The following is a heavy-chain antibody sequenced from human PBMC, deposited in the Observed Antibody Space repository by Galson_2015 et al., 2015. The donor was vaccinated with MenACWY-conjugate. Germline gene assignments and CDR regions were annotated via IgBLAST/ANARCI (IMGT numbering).Heavy chain of an antibody. CDR1: GFAFGDYL. CDR2: FQSKNYGANT. D-gene: IGHD2-2*01. Sequence: SLRLSCATSGFAFGDYLMGWFRQAPGKGLVWEGYFQSKNYGANTQYAASVKDRFIISRDDSRSIAYLQMNSLKTEDTAVYYCTRADHRYCGRTNCPFDHWGQGTLVTVSS. CDR3: TRADHRYCGRTNCPFDH. J-gene: IGHJ4*02. V-gene: IGHV3-49*03.